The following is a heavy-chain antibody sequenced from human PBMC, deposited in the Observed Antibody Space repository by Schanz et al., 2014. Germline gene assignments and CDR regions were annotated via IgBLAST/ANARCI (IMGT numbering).Heavy chain of an antibody. V-gene: IGHV1-8*01. CDR2: MNPNSGNP. J-gene: IGHJ4*02. Sequence: QVQLVQSGAEVKKPGPSVKVSCQAFGDTFTSYDFNWVRQAPGQGLEWLGWMNPNSGNPGFAQKFRGRVTMTRNTSMSTAYIELHILTSEDTAVYYCARGRTFDYWGQGTLVTVSS. CDR3: ARGRTFDY. CDR1: GDTFTSYD.